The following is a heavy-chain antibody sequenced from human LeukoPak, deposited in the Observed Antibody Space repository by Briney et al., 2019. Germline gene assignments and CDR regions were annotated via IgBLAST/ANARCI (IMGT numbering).Heavy chain of an antibody. CDR3: ARGRGGTVVRGYLDY. J-gene: IGHJ4*02. CDR1: GYTFTNYD. D-gene: IGHD3-10*01. Sequence: ASVKVSCKASGYTFTNYDIMWVRQATGQGPEWMGWMNSNSGNTGYAQKFQGRVTMTRDTSINTAYMELHSLTSEDTAVYYCARGRGGTVVRGYLDYWRQGTLVTVSS. CDR2: MNSNSGNT. V-gene: IGHV1-8*01.